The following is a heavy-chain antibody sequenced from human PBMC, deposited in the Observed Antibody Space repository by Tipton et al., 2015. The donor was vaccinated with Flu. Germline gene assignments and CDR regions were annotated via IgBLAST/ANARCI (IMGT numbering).Heavy chain of an antibody. CDR1: SFSISDSSGYY. CDR3: VRDRGPVADDY. CDR2: IHHTGST. J-gene: IGHJ4*02. Sequence: LRLSCAVSSFSISDSSGYYWVWMRQPPGKGLEWIASIHHTGSTYNNPSLKSRVTISVDTSKNQFSLKVYSVTAADTAVYYCVRDRGPVADDYWGQGILVTVSS. V-gene: IGHV4-38-2*02. D-gene: IGHD6-19*01.